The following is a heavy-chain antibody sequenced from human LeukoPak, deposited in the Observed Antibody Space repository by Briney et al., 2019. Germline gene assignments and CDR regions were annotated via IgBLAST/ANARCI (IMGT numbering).Heavy chain of an antibody. Sequence: SETLSLTCAVSGGSFSDYYWTWIRQTPGKGLEWIGEINHSAVTKYNPSLKSRATISLDTSKSQFSLKLRSVTAADTAVYYCASGRQLGYWGQGTLVTVSS. D-gene: IGHD6-13*01. V-gene: IGHV4-34*01. CDR1: GGSFSDYY. CDR2: INHSAVT. J-gene: IGHJ4*02. CDR3: ASGRQLGY.